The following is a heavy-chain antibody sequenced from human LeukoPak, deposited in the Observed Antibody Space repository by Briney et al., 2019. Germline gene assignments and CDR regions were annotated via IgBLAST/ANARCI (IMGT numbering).Heavy chain of an antibody. D-gene: IGHD6-13*01. CDR1: GFTVGSNY. CDR2: IYSGVST. V-gene: IGHV3-66*01. Sequence: AGGSLRLSCAASGFTVGSNYMSWVRQAPGKGLEWVSVIYSGVSTYYADSVKGRFTISRDNSKNTLSLQMNSLGVEDTAVYHCASSRIAGALDYWGQGTLVTVSS. CDR3: ASSRIAGALDY. J-gene: IGHJ4*02.